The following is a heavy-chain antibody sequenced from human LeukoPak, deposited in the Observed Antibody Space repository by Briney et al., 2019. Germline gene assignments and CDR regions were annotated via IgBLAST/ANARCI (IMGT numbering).Heavy chain of an antibody. D-gene: IGHD3-22*01. CDR1: SYSLSSGYY. V-gene: IGHV4-38-2*02. CDR3: ARDLNYYDSSGFWDY. Sequence: SETLSLTCAVSSYSLSSGYYWGWIRQPPGKGLEWIGSIYHSGSTYYNPSLKSRVTISVDTSKNQFSLKLSSVTAADTAVYYCARDLNYYDSSGFWDYWGQGTLVTVSS. J-gene: IGHJ4*02. CDR2: IYHSGST.